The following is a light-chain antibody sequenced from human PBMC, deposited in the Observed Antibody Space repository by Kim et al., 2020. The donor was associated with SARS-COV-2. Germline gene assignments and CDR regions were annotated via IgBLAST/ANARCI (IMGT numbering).Light chain of an antibody. CDR3: QQYYSYPRT. Sequence: AIRITQSPSSLSASTGDRVTITCRASQGISSYLAWYQQKPGKAPKLLIYAASTLQSGVPSRFSGSGSGTDFTLTISCLQSEDFATYDCQQYYSYPRTCGQGTKLEI. CDR2: AAS. J-gene: IGKJ2*01. V-gene: IGKV1-8*01. CDR1: QGISSY.